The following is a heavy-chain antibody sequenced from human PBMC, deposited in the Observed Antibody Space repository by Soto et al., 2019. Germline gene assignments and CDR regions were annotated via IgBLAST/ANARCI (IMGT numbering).Heavy chain of an antibody. CDR2: ISSSGDNT. V-gene: IGHV3-23*01. J-gene: IGHJ4*02. D-gene: IGHD3-3*01. Sequence: PGGSLRLSCAASGFTFSSYGMAWVRQAPGKGLDWVSDISSSGDNTYYADYVKGRFNISRDTSKNKLYLQMNRLRAEDTAVYYCARGWSGYSFDYWGQGT. CDR1: GFTFSSYG. CDR3: ARGWSGYSFDY.